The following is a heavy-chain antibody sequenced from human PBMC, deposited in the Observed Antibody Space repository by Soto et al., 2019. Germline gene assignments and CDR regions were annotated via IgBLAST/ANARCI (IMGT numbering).Heavy chain of an antibody. D-gene: IGHD6-25*01. V-gene: IGHV4-59*01. CDR1: GDSIDCND. Sequence: SETLSLTCGVSGDSIDCNDWRWIRQPPGKGLEWIGCLHDSGRTNYNPSLKSRVTISADTSKKQVSLRVTYVTAADTAVYYCARGKVEKVMAHSGPYFYSNGMDVWGHGTTVTVSS. J-gene: IGHJ6*02. CDR3: ARGKVEKVMAHSGPYFYSNGMDV. CDR2: LHDSGRT.